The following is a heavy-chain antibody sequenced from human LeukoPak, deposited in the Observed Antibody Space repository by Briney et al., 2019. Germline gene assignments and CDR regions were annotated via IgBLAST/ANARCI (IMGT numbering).Heavy chain of an antibody. CDR3: ASGMGDSSGYYYGYYFDY. Sequence: SQTLSLTCTVSGGSISSGSYYWSWIRQPAGKGLEWIGRIYTSGSTNYNPSLKSRVTISVDTSKNQFSLKLSSVTAADTAVYYCASGMGDSSGYYYGYYFDYWGQGTLVTVSS. CDR1: GGSISSGSYY. CDR2: IYTSGST. D-gene: IGHD3-22*01. J-gene: IGHJ4*02. V-gene: IGHV4-61*02.